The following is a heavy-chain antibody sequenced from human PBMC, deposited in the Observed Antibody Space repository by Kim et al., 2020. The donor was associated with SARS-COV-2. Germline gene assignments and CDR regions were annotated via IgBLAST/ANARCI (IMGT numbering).Heavy chain of an antibody. CDR3: ARIIYDSSGYSGYFDS. D-gene: IGHD3-22*01. J-gene: IGHJ4*02. CDR1: GFSLSTSGMC. Sequence: SGPTLVNPTQTLTLTCTFSGFSLSTSGMCVSWIRQPPGKALEWLALIDWDDDKYYSTSLKTRLTISKDTSKNQVVLAMTNMDPVDTATYYCARIIYDSSGYSGYFDSWGPGTLVTVSS. CDR2: IDWDDDK. V-gene: IGHV2-70*01.